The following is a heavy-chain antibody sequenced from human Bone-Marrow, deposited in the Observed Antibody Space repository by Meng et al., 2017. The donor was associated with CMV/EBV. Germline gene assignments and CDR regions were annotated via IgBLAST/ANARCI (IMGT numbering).Heavy chain of an antibody. CDR2: ISGSGDAT. CDR1: GFTFSSYS. CDR3: AKDAHTIFGGLQFDP. V-gene: IGHV3-23*01. D-gene: IGHD3-3*01. Sequence: GGSLRLSCAASGFTFSSYSMNWVRQAPGKGLEWVSAISGSGDATYYADSVKGRFTISRDNSKNTLYLQMNSLRAEDTAVYYCAKDAHTIFGGLQFDPWGQGTLVTVSS. J-gene: IGHJ5*02.